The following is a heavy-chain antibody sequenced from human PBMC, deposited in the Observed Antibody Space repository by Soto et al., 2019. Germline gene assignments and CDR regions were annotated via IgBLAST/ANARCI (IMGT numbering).Heavy chain of an antibody. Sequence: GSLRLSCAASGFTFSSYSMNWVRQAPGKGLEWVSYISSSSSTIYYADSVKGRFTISRDNAKNSLYLQMNSLRAEDTAVYYCAREPNLRYFDWPWGQGTLVTVSS. D-gene: IGHD3-9*01. CDR3: AREPNLRYFDWP. V-gene: IGHV3-48*01. J-gene: IGHJ5*02. CDR2: ISSSSSTI. CDR1: GFTFSSYS.